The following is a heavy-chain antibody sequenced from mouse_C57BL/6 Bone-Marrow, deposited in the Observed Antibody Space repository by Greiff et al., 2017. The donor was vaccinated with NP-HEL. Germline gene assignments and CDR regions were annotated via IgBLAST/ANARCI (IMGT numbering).Heavy chain of an antibody. CDR3: ARHALDGYYGDY. Sequence: VQLQQSGGDLVKPGGSLKLSCAASGFTFSSYGMSWVRQTPDKRLEWVATISSGGSYTYYPDSVKGRFTISRDNAKNTLYLQMSSLKSEDTAMYYCARHALDGYYGDYWGQGTTLTVSS. V-gene: IGHV5-6*01. CDR1: GFTFSSYG. J-gene: IGHJ2*01. CDR2: ISSGGSYT. D-gene: IGHD2-3*01.